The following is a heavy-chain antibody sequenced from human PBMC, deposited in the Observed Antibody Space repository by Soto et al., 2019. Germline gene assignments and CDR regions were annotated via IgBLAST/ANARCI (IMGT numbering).Heavy chain of an antibody. V-gene: IGHV3-30-3*01. D-gene: IGHD1-26*01. CDR1: GFTFSSYA. CDR3: AXGRGHRSSGYYYYGMDV. Sequence: GGSLRLSCPASGFTFSSYAMHWVRQAPGKGLEWVAVISYDGSNKYYADSVKGRFTISRDNSKNTLYLQMNSLRAEDTAVYYCAXGRGHRSSGYYYYGMDVWGQGTTVTVSS. CDR2: ISYDGSNK. J-gene: IGHJ6*02.